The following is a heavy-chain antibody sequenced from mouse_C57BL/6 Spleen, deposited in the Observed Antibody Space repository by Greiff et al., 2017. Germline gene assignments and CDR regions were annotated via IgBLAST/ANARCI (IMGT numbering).Heavy chain of an antibody. Sequence: VQLVESGPGLVQPSQSLSITCTVSGFSLTSYGVHWVRQSPGKGLEWLGVIWSGGSTDYNAAFISRLSISKDNSKSQVFFKMNSLQADDTAIYYCATSITTVVDAMDYWGQGTSVTVSS. CDR3: ATSITTVVDAMDY. CDR2: IWSGGST. D-gene: IGHD1-1*01. J-gene: IGHJ4*01. CDR1: GFSLTSYG. V-gene: IGHV2-2*01.